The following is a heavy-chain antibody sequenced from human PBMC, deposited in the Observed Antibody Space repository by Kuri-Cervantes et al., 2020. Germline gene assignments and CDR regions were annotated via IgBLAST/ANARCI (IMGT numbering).Heavy chain of an antibody. CDR2: TYYRSKWYN. J-gene: IGHJ6*02. Sequence: SQTLSLTFAISGDSVSSNSAAWNWIRQSPSRGLEWLGITYYRSKWYNDYAVSVKSRVTINPDTSKNQFSLQLNSVTTEDTAVYYCAQDATDGCSGYYPWQGTDYYSYGMDVWCQGTTVTVSS. V-gene: IGHV6-1*01. CDR1: GDSVSSNSAA. CDR3: AQDATDGCSGYYPWQGTDYYSYGMDV. D-gene: IGHD3-22*01.